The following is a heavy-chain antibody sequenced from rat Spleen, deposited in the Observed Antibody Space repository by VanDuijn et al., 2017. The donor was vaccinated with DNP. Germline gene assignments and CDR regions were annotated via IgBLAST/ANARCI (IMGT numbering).Heavy chain of an antibody. Sequence: QVQLKESGPGLVQPSQTLSLTCTVSGFSLTSNSVHWVRQPPGKGLEWIAAISSGGDTHYNSALKSRLSISRDISESQVFLKVNSLQTEDTAIYFCSKDSYGYNFDYWGQGVMVTVSS. CDR1: GFSLTSNS. J-gene: IGHJ2*01. CDR2: ISSGGDT. CDR3: SKDSYGYNFDY. V-gene: IGHV2-1*01. D-gene: IGHD1-6*01.